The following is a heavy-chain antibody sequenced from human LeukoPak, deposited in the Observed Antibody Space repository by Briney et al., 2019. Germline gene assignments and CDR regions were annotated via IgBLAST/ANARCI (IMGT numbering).Heavy chain of an antibody. CDR1: GFSCSSYI. D-gene: IGHD3-22*01. Sequence: GGSLRLSWSASGFSCSSYIMHWARQAPGKGLEYVSTITSNGDNTYYADSVKGRVIISRDNSKNTLYLQMSSLRAEDTAVYYCVKDDSYYYDSSGRDSWGQGTLVTVSS. CDR2: ITSNGDNT. CDR3: VKDDSYYYDSSGRDS. V-gene: IGHV3-64D*09. J-gene: IGHJ4*02.